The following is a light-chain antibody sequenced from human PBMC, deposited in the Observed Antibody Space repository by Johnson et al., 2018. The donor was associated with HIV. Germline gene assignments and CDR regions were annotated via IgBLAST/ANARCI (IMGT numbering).Light chain of an antibody. CDR2: DNN. V-gene: IGLV1-51*01. Sequence: QLVLTQPPSVSAAPGQKVTISCSGSSSDMGNYAVSWYQQLPGTAPKLLIYDNNKRPSGIPDRFSGSKSGTSATLGITGLQTGAEADYYCGTWDSSLSAGRYVFGTGTKVTVL. CDR1: SSDMGNYA. J-gene: IGLJ1*01. CDR3: GTWDSSLSAGRYV.